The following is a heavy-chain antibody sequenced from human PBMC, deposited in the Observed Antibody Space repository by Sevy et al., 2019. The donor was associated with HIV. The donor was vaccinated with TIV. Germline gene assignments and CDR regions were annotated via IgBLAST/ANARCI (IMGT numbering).Heavy chain of an antibody. CDR1: GFTFDDYA. J-gene: IGHJ3*02. CDR2: ISWNSGSI. V-gene: IGHV3-9*01. CDR3: AKAKGVEMAKIRGAFDI. Sequence: GGSLRLSCAASGFTFDDYAMHWVRQAPGKGLEWVSGISWNSGSIGYAESVKGRFTISRDNAKNSLYLQMNSLRAEDTALYYCAKAKGVEMAKIRGAFDIWGQGTMVTVSS. D-gene: IGHD5-12*01.